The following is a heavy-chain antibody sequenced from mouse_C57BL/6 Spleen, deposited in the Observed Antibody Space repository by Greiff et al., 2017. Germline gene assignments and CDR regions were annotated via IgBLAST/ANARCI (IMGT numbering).Heavy chain of an antibody. V-gene: IGHV1-72*01. CDR1: GYTFTSYW. Sequence: VQLQQPGAELVKPGASVKLPCKASGYTFTSYWMHWVKQRPGRGLEWIGRIDPNSGGTTYNEKFKSKATLTVDKPSSTAYMQLSSLTSEDSAVYYCARSCGNYPWYYAMDYWGQGTTVTVSS. J-gene: IGHJ4*01. D-gene: IGHD2-1*01. CDR2: IDPNSGGT. CDR3: ARSCGNYPWYYAMDY.